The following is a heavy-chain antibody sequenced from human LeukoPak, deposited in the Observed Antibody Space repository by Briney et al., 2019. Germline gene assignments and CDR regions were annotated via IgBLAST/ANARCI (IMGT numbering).Heavy chain of an antibody. D-gene: IGHD2-2*01. CDR1: GGSISSYY. Sequence: SETLSLTCTVSGGSISSYYWSWIRQPPGKGLEWIGYIYYSGSTNYNPSLKSRVTISVDTSKNQFSLKLSSVTAADTAVYYCAREEIYCSSTSCYSFGIDYWGQGTLVTVSS. J-gene: IGHJ4*02. CDR3: AREEIYCSSTSCYSFGIDY. V-gene: IGHV4-59*01. CDR2: IYYSGST.